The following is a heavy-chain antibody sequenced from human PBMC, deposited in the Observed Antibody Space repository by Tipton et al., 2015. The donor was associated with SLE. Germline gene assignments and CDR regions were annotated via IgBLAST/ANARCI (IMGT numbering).Heavy chain of an antibody. CDR2: FYFSGSS. Sequence: LRLSCSVSGVSISTYYWSWIRQSPGKGLEWIGFFYFSGSSQYNPSLKSRVAISVDTSKNQFSLKLSSVTAADTAVYYCARDDDYGGNSGFDYWGQGTLVTVSS. J-gene: IGHJ4*02. D-gene: IGHD4-23*01. CDR1: GVSISTYY. V-gene: IGHV4-59*12. CDR3: ARDDDYGGNSGFDY.